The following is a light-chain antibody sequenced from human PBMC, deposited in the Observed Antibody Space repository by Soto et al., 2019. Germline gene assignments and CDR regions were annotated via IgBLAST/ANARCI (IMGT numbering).Light chain of an antibody. V-gene: IGKV3-20*01. CDR2: GAS. J-gene: IGKJ4*01. Sequence: EIVLTQSPGTLSLSPGERATLSCTASQSVSNKYLAWYQQKPGQTPRLLIYGASSRATGISDRFSGSGSGTDFTLTISRLEPEDFAVYYCQQYGSSPALTFGGGTKVDIK. CDR3: QQYGSSPALT. CDR1: QSVSNKY.